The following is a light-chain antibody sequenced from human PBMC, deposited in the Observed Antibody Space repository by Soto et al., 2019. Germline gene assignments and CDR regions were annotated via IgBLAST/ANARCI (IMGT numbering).Light chain of an antibody. Sequence: EIVMTQSPATLSVSPGERATLSCRASQSVSSNLAWYQQKPGQGPRLLIFGASTRATGIPARFSGSGSGTEFTLTISGLQSEDFAFYYCQQYDRLLTFGGGTKVEIK. CDR3: QQYDRLLT. CDR2: GAS. J-gene: IGKJ4*01. CDR1: QSVSSN. V-gene: IGKV3-15*01.